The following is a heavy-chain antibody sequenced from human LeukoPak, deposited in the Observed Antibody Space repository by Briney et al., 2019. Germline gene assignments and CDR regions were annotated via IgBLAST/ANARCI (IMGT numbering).Heavy chain of an antibody. V-gene: IGHV4-34*01. CDR2: INHSGST. CDR1: GGSFSGYY. Sequence: PSETLSLTCAVYGGSFSGYYWSWIRQPPGKGLEWIGEINHSGSTNYNPSLKSRVTISVDTSKNQFSLKLSSVTAADTAVSYCARAVRIAAAGNWFDPWGQGTLVTVSS. CDR3: ARAVRIAAAGNWFDP. D-gene: IGHD6-13*01. J-gene: IGHJ5*02.